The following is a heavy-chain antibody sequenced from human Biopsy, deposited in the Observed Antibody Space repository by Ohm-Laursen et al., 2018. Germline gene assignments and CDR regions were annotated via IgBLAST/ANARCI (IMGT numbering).Heavy chain of an antibody. J-gene: IGHJ4*02. CDR3: ARGSSYGYDFDY. D-gene: IGHD5-18*01. Sequence: SETLSLTCTVSDGSINSYYWNWIRQPPGKRLEWIGNIYYSGITNFNPSLKSRVTISVDTSKNQFSLKLSSVTAADTAVYFCARGSSYGYDFDYWGQGTLVAVSS. CDR1: DGSINSYY. CDR2: IYYSGIT. V-gene: IGHV4-59*01.